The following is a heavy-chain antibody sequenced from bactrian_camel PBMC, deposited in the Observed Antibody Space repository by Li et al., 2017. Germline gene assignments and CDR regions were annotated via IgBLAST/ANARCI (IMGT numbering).Heavy chain of an antibody. CDR3: GATGESRGTCTRLFTY. Sequence: VQLVESGGDSVQAGGSLRLACGYAYDGGDMAWFRQVPGKEREWVATIDPYGFINYADFVEDRFILGKDNAKKSLYLQMRSLKIEDTAMYYCGATGESRGTCTRLFTYWGQGTQVTVS. CDR1: YAYDGGD. V-gene: IGHV3S55*01. J-gene: IGHJ4*01. D-gene: IGHD4*01. CDR2: IDPYGFI.